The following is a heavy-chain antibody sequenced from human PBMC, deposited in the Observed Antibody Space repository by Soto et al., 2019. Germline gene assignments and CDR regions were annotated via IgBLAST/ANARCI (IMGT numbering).Heavy chain of an antibody. D-gene: IGHD6-6*01. J-gene: IGHJ5*02. Sequence: SETLSLTCSVSGGSVDSVNHYWSWIRQPPGKGLEWIGYIYNGGHTFYNPALKSRVKILVDKSRNQFSLRLSSVTAADTAVYFCATSEYSSLSINWFDPWGQGALVTVSS. CDR3: ATSEYSSLSINWFDP. V-gene: IGHV4-30-4*01. CDR1: GGSVDSVNHY. CDR2: IYNGGHT.